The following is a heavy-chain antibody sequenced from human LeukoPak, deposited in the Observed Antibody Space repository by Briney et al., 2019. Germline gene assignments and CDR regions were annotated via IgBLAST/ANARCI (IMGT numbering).Heavy chain of an antibody. Sequence: GGSLRLSCAASGFTFSSYAMHWVRQAPGKGLEWVAVISYDGSNKYYADSVKGRFTISRDNSKNTLYLQMNSLRAEDTAVYYCARDAGDFDYWGQGALVTVSS. V-gene: IGHV3-30-3*01. CDR3: ARDAGDFDY. D-gene: IGHD6-13*01. CDR1: GFTFSSYA. J-gene: IGHJ4*02. CDR2: ISYDGSNK.